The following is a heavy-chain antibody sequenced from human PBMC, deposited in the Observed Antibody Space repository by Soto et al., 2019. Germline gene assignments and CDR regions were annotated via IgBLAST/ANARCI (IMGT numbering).Heavy chain of an antibody. CDR1: GFTFSSYS. J-gene: IGHJ5*02. CDR3: ARLLRGGKGGFDP. Sequence: PGGSLRLSCAASGFTFSSYSMNWVRQAPGKGLEWVSSISSSSSYIYYADSVKGRFTISRDNAKNSLHLQMNSLRAEDTAEYYCARLLRGGKGGFDPWGQGTLVTVSS. CDR2: ISSSSSYI. D-gene: IGHD2-15*01. V-gene: IGHV3-21*01.